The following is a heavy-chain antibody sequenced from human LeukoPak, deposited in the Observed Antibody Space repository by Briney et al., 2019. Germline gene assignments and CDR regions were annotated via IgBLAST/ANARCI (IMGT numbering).Heavy chain of an antibody. J-gene: IGHJ5*02. D-gene: IGHD3-16*02. CDR1: GGTFSSYA. CDR2: IIPIFGTT. V-gene: IGHV1-69*05. CDR3: ARDNSVGDIAWWFDP. Sequence: SVKVSCKASGGTFSSYAISWVRQAPGQGLEWMGGIIPIFGTTNYAQKFKGRVTMTRDMSTTTDYMELSSLRSEDTAVYYCARDNSVGDIAWWFDPWGQGTLVTVSS.